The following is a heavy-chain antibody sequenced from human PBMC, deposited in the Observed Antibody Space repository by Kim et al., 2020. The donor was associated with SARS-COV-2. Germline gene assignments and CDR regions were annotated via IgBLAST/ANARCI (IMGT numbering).Heavy chain of an antibody. Sequence: SETLSLTCTVSGGSISSYYWSWIRQPPGKGLEWIGYIYYSGSTNYNPSLKSRVTISVDTSKNQFSLKLSSVTAADTAVCYCARDGGLTIFGVAANYYYYGMDVWGQGTTVTVSS. J-gene: IGHJ6*02. CDR2: IYYSGST. V-gene: IGHV4-59*01. CDR3: ARDGGLTIFGVAANYYYYGMDV. D-gene: IGHD3-3*01. CDR1: GGSISSYY.